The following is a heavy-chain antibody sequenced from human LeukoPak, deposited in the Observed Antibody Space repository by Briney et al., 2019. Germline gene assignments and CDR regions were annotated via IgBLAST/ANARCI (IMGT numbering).Heavy chain of an antibody. V-gene: IGHV1-8*01. J-gene: IGHJ6*02. CDR3: ARGPTLADYDFWSGYYPDYYYGMDV. CDR2: MNPNSGNT. Sequence: ASVKVSCKASGYTFTSYDINWVRQATGQGLEWMGWMNPNSGNTGYAQKFQGRVIMTRNTSISTAYMELSSLRSEDTAVYYCARGPTLADYDFWSGYYPDYYYGMDVWGQGTTVIVSS. D-gene: IGHD3-3*01. CDR1: GYTFTSYD.